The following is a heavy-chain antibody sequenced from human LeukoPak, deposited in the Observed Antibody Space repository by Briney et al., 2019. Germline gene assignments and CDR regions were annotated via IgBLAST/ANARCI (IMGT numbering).Heavy chain of an antibody. J-gene: IGHJ4*02. V-gene: IGHV3-30*18. CDR2: ISYDGSNK. CDR1: GFTFSSYS. Sequence: PGGSLRLSCAASGFTFSSYSMTWVRQAPGKGLEWVAVISYDGSNKYYADSVKGRFTISRDNSKNTLYLQMNSLRAEDTAVYYCAKDQDSSGYSKDFLFDYWGQGTLVTVSS. D-gene: IGHD3-22*01. CDR3: AKDQDSSGYSKDFLFDY.